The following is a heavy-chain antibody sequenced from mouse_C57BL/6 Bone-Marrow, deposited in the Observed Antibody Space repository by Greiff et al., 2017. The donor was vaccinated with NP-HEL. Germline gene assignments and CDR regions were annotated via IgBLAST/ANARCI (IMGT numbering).Heavy chain of an antibody. CDR3: ARNGHYYGSSPLAY. CDR1: GFSLTSYG. J-gene: IGHJ3*01. V-gene: IGHV2-2*01. Sequence: VKLQESGPGLVQPSQRLSITCTVSGFSLTSYGVHWVRQSPGKGLEWLGVIWSGGSTDYNAAFISRLSISKDNSKSQVFFKMNSLQADDTAIYYCARNGHYYGSSPLAYWGQGTLVTVSA. CDR2: IWSGGST. D-gene: IGHD1-1*01.